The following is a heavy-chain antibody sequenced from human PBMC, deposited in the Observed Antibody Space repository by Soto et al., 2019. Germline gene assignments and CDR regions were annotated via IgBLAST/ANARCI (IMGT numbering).Heavy chain of an antibody. J-gene: IGHJ4*02. CDR2: INAYTGNT. V-gene: IGHV1-18*01. Sequence: GVSVKVPVKAFDYTFASYVVSWVRQAPGQVLDWIGWINAYTGNTNYAQKFQGRVTLTTDTSTSPAYMELRSLTSDDTAVYYCTRDVDERLTGSYSPFNYWGQGTQVTVSS. CDR1: DYTFASYV. D-gene: IGHD3-9*01. CDR3: TRDVDERLTGSYSPFNY.